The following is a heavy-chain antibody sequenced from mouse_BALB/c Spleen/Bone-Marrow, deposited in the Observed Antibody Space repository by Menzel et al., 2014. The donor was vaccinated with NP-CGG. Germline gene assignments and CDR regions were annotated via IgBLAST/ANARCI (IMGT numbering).Heavy chain of an antibody. CDR1: GFSLTNYG. J-gene: IGHJ4*01. V-gene: IGHV2-6-1*01. CDR2: IWSDGST. CDR3: ARHRYYDMDY. Sequence: VKLVESGPGLVAPSQSLSITCTISGFSLTNYGVHWVRQPPGKGLEWLVVIWSDGSTSYNSAHKSSLSISKDNYKSQVFLKMNSLQTDDTAMYCCARHRYYDMDYWGQGTSVTVSS.